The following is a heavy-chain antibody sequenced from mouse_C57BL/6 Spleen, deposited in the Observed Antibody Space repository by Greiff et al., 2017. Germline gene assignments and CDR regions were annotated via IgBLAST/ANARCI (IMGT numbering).Heavy chain of an antibody. V-gene: IGHV14-4*01. CDR2: IDPENGDT. Sequence: EVQLQQSGAELVRPGASVKLSCTASGFNIKDDYMHWVKQRPEQGLEWIGWIDPENGDTEYASKFQGKATITADTSSNTAYLQLSSLTSEDTAVYYCTTSMDYGSSHWYVDVWGTGTTVTVSS. J-gene: IGHJ1*03. D-gene: IGHD1-1*01. CDR1: GFNIKDDY. CDR3: TTSMDYGSSHWYVDV.